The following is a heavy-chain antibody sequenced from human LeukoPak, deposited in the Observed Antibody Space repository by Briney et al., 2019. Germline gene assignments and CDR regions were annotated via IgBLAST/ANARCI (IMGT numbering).Heavy chain of an antibody. D-gene: IGHD3-10*01. V-gene: IGHV4-39*01. CDR3: ARHSSVLPFDY. CDR1: GGSLSTSSYY. Sequence: SETLSLTCTVSGGSLSTSSYYRGWIRQPPGKGLEWIGSIYYSGSTFYNPSLKSRVTIFVDTSRNQFSLKLSSVTAADTVVYYCARHSSVLPFDYWGQGTLVAVSS. CDR2: IYYSGST. J-gene: IGHJ4*02.